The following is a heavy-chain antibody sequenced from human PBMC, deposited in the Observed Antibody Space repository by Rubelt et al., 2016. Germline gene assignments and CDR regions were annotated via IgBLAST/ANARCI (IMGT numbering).Heavy chain of an antibody. CDR1: GGSFSGYY. D-gene: IGHD1-7*01. CDR2: INHSGST. CDR3: ARGVDNWNFLYY. V-gene: IGHV4-34*01. J-gene: IGHJ4*02. Sequence: QVQLQQWGAGLLKPSETLSLTCAVYGGSFSGYYWSWIRQPPGKGLEWIGEINHSGSTNYNPALKRRGTIYVETSKNQFSRKLSSVTAADTAVYYCARGVDNWNFLYYWGQGTLVTVSS.